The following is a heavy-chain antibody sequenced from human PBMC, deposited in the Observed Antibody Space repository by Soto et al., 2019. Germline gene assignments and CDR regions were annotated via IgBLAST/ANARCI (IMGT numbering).Heavy chain of an antibody. V-gene: IGHV1-69*13. D-gene: IGHD2-2*01. CDR2: IIPIFGTA. CDR3: ASGLLVVPAVSPSGYYYYGMDV. Sequence: WASVKVSCKASGGTFSSYAISWVRQAPGQGLEWMGGIIPIFGTANYAQKFQGRVTITADESTSTAYMELSSLRSEDTAVYYCASGLLVVPAVSPSGYYYYGMDVWGQGTTVTVSS. J-gene: IGHJ6*02. CDR1: GGTFSSYA.